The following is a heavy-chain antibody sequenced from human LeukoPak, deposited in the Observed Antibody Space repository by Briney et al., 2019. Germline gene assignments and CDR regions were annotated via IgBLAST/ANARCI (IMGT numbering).Heavy chain of an antibody. V-gene: IGHV3-48*04. CDR1: GFTSSTYT. Sequence: GGSLRLSCAASGFTSSTYTMNWVRQAPGKGLEWVSYISSSGSTIYYADSVKGRFTISRDNAKNSLYLQMNSLRAEDTAVYYCAELGITMIGGVWGKGTTVTISS. J-gene: IGHJ6*04. D-gene: IGHD3-10*02. CDR2: ISSSGSTI. CDR3: AELGITMIGGV.